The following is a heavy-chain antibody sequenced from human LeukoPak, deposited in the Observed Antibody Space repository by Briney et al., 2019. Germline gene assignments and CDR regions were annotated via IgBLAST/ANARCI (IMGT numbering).Heavy chain of an antibody. Sequence: GSLRLSCAASGFTFSSYSMNWVRQAPGKGLEWIGSIYYSGSTYYNPSLKSRVTISVDTSKNQFSLKMSSVTAADTPVYYCARYCSSASCYVLDAFDIWGQGTMVIVSS. CDR1: GFTFSSYSMN. D-gene: IGHD2-2*01. CDR3: ARYCSSASCYVLDAFDI. CDR2: IYYSGST. J-gene: IGHJ3*02. V-gene: IGHV4-59*05.